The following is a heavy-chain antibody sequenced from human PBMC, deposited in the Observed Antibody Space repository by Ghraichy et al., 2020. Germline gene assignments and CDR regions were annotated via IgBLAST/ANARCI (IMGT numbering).Heavy chain of an antibody. CDR2: FYFSGST. Sequence: SETLSLTYTVSGGSISRSNYYWGWIRQPPGKRLQWIGSFYFSGSTYYNPSLKSRVIISVDTSKNQFSLKLRSVTAADTAVYYCASYSSSRYEYFDYWGQGTLVTVSS. V-gene: IGHV4-39*07. CDR1: GGSISRSNYY. J-gene: IGHJ4*02. D-gene: IGHD2-2*01. CDR3: ASYSSSRYEYFDY.